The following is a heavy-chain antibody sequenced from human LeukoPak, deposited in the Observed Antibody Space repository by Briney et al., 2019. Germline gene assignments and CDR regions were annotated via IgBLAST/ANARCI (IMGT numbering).Heavy chain of an antibody. V-gene: IGHV3-64*01. CDR3: AREGQGDRGFDY. J-gene: IGHJ4*02. CDR2: ISSNGGST. CDR1: GFTFSSYA. Sequence: GGSLRLSRAASGFTFSSYAMSWVRQAPGKGLEYVSAISSNGGSTYYANSVKGRFTISRDNSKNTLYLQMGSLRAEDMAVYYCAREGQGDRGFDYWGQGTLVTVSS. D-gene: IGHD2-21*02.